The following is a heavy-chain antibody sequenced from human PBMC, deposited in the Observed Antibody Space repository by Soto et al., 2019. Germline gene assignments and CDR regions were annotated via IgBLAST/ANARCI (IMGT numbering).Heavy chain of an antibody. CDR3: AKDGFRIAAPFVY. D-gene: IGHD6-13*01. V-gene: IGHV3-23*01. CDR1: GFTFSSYA. Sequence: GSLRLSCAASGFTFSSYAMSWVRQAPGKGLEWVSGISGSGGYTYADSVKGRFTISRDNSKNTLYLQMNSLRAEDTAVYYCAKDGFRIAAPFVYWGQGTLVTVSS. CDR2: ISGSGGYT. J-gene: IGHJ4*02.